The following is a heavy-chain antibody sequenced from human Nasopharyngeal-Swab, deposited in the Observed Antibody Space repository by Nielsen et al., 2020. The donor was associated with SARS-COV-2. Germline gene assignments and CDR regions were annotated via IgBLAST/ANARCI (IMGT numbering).Heavy chain of an antibody. CDR3: ARVPGFWYFDL. CDR2: INHSGST. J-gene: IGHJ2*01. Sequence: SETLSLTCAVYGGSFSGYYWSWIRQPPGKGLEWIGEINHSGSTNYNPSLKSRVTISVDTSKNQFSLKLSSVTAADTAVYNCARVPGFWYFDLWGRGTLVTVSS. CDR1: GGSFSGYY. D-gene: IGHD3-10*01. V-gene: IGHV4-34*01.